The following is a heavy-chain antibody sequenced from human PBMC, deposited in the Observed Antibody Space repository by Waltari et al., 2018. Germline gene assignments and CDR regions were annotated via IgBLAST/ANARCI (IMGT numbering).Heavy chain of an antibody. CDR2: IYYSGST. CDR3: ARGLAVAVTFDY. D-gene: IGHD6-19*01. Sequence: QLQLQESGPGLVKPSETLSLTCTVSGGSISSSSYYWGWIRQPPGKGLEWIGSIYYSGSTYYNPSLKSRVTISVDTSKNQFSLKLSSVTAADTAVYYCARGLAVAVTFDYWGQGTLVTVSS. V-gene: IGHV4-39*07. CDR1: GGSISSSSYY. J-gene: IGHJ4*02.